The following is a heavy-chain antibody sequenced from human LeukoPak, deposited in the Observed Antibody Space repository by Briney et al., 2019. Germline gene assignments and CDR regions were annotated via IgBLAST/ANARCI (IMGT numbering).Heavy chain of an antibody. D-gene: IGHD2-2*02. Sequence: GGSLRLSCAASGFAFSATYVSWIRQAPGKGLEWISYISDSSAVVYYADSVKGRFTISRDNANNSLFLQLNSLRAEDTAVYFCARDRRPAQYRGLDVWGRGTTVTVSS. CDR3: ARDRRPAQYRGLDV. V-gene: IGHV3-11*01. CDR2: ISDSSAVV. J-gene: IGHJ6*02. CDR1: GFAFSATY.